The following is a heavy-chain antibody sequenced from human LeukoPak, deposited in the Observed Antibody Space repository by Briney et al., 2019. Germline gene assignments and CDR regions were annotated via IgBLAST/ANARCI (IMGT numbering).Heavy chain of an antibody. CDR3: ARDTYLYCSGGSCYGGMFVY. D-gene: IGHD2-15*01. Sequence: PGGSLRLSCAASGFTFSDYYMSWIRQAPGKGLEWVSYISSSSSYTNYADSVKGRFTISRDNAKNSLYLQMNSLGAEDTAVYYCARDTYLYCSGGSCYGGMFVYWGQGTLVTVSS. CDR1: GFTFSDYY. J-gene: IGHJ4*02. CDR2: ISSSSSYT. V-gene: IGHV3-11*06.